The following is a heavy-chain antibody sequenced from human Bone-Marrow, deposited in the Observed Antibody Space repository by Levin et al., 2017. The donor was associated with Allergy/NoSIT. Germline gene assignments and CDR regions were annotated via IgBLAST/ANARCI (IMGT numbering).Heavy chain of an antibody. CDR2: ISGSGGST. CDR1: GFTFSSYA. CDR3: AKDMFPLMIYGGYFDY. Sequence: LSLTCAASGFTFSSYAMSWVRQAPGKGLEWVSAISGSGGSTYYADSVKGRFTISRDNSKNTLYLQMNSLRAEDTAVYYCAKDMFPLMIYGGYFDYWGQGTLVTVSS. V-gene: IGHV3-23*01. J-gene: IGHJ4*02. D-gene: IGHD4-23*01.